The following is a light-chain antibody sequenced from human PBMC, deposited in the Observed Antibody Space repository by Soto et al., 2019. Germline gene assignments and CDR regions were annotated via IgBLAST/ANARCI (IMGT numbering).Light chain of an antibody. Sequence: QSVLSQPPSVSGAPGQRITISCTGSSSNIGANYDVHWYRQVPGTAPKLLMSGDNNRPSGVADRFSGSKSGTSASLAITRLQAEDEADYYCQSYDSSLNRVFGTGTKVPS. CDR2: GDN. CDR3: QSYDSSLNRV. J-gene: IGLJ1*01. V-gene: IGLV1-40*01. CDR1: SSNIGANYD.